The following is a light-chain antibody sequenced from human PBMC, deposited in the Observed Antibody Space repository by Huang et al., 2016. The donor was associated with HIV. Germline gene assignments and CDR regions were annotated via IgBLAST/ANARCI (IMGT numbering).Light chain of an antibody. J-gene: IGKJ2*01. V-gene: IGKV3-11*01. Sequence: EIVLTQSPATLSLSPGGRATLSCRASQSVSSYFAWYQQKPGQAPRLLIYATSNRATGVPARFRGSGSGTDFTLTISSLEPEDFANYYCQQRISWPPSYTFGQGTKVEI. CDR1: QSVSSY. CDR2: ATS. CDR3: QQRISWPPSYT.